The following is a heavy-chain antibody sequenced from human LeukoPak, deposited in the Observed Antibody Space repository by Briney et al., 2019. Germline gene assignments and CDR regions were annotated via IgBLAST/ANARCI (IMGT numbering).Heavy chain of an antibody. CDR3: ARDRRTPEPYYYYYGMDV. CDR2: IYTSGST. CDR1: GGSISSYY. V-gene: IGHV4-4*07. J-gene: IGHJ6*02. Sequence: SETLSLTCTVSGGSISSYYWSWIRQPAGKGLEWIGRIYTSGSTNYNPSLKSRVTMSVDTSKNQFSLKLSSVTAADTAVYYCARDRRTPEPYYYYYGMDVWGQGTTVTVSS.